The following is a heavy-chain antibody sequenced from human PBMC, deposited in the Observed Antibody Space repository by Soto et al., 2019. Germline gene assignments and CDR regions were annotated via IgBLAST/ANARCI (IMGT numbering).Heavy chain of an antibody. CDR1: GFTFSNAW. J-gene: IGHJ1*01. D-gene: IGHD3-22*01. CDR2: IKSKTDGGTT. Sequence: GGSLRLSCAASGFTFSNAWMSWVRQAPGKGLEWVGRIKSKTDGGTTDYAAPVKGRFTISRDDSKNTLYLQMNSLKTEDTAVYYCTTVITMIVVVTEYFQHWGQGTLVTVSS. CDR3: TTVITMIVVVTEYFQH. V-gene: IGHV3-15*01.